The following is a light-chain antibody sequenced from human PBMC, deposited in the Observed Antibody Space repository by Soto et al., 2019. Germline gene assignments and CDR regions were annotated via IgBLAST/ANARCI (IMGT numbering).Light chain of an antibody. Sequence: DIQMTQSPSSLSASVEDRVIITCRASQSISNHLNWYQQKPGKAPKLLIFAASSFQSGVPSRLSGSRSGPDFTLTISSLQPEDFATYYCQQSYSSPPTFGQGTKVEIK. J-gene: IGKJ1*01. CDR1: QSISNH. CDR2: AAS. V-gene: IGKV1-39*01. CDR3: QQSYSSPPT.